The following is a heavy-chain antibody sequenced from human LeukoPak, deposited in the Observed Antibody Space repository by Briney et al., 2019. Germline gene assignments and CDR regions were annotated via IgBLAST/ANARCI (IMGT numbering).Heavy chain of an antibody. CDR1: GGSVSSGSYY. D-gene: IGHD3-10*01. CDR2: IYYSGST. Sequence: SETLSLTCTVSGGSVSSGSYYWSWIRQPPGKGLEWIGYIYYSGSTNYNPSLKSRVTISVDTSKNQFSLKLSSVTAADTAVYYCARVGSGSYYNLFDYWGQGTLVTVSS. J-gene: IGHJ4*02. V-gene: IGHV4-61*01. CDR3: ARVGSGSYYNLFDY.